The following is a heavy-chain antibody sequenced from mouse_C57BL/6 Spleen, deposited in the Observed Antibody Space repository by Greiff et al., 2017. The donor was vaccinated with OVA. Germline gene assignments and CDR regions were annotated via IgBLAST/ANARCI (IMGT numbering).Heavy chain of an antibody. V-gene: IGHV5-16*01. CDR1: GFTFSDYY. CDR2: INYDGSST. D-gene: IGHD1-1*01. J-gene: IGHJ2*01. Sequence: EVKLMESEGGLVQPGSSMKLSCTASGFTFSDYYMAWVRQVPEKGLEWVANINYDGSSTYYLDSLKSRFIISRDNAKNILYLQMSRLKSEDTATYYCARETDYGFDYWGQGTTLTVSS. CDR3: ARETDYGFDY.